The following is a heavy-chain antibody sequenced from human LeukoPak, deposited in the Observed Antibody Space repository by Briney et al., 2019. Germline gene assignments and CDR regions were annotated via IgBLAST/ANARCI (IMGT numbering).Heavy chain of an antibody. J-gene: IGHJ6*02. CDR2: IYTSGST. D-gene: IGHD3-10*01. CDR3: AREGDGSGSYYTQTYYYYYYGMDV. Sequence: PSETLSLTCTVSGDSISSYYWSWIRQPAGKGLEWIGRIYTSGSTNYNPSLKSRVTMSVDTSKNQFSLKLSSVTAADTAVYYCAREGDGSGSYYTQTYYYYYYGMDVCGQGTTVTVSS. V-gene: IGHV4-4*07. CDR1: GDSISSYY.